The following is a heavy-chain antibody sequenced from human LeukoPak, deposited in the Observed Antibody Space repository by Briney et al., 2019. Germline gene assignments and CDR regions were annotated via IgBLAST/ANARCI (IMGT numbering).Heavy chain of an antibody. J-gene: IGHJ4*02. D-gene: IGHD1-14*01. V-gene: IGHV3-11*04. CDR2: ISSSGSII. CDR1: GFTLSVYY. Sequence: KPGGSLRLSCEASGFTLSVYYMSWFRQAPGKGLEWVSYISSSGSIIYYADSVKGRFTISRDNAKNSLYLQMNSLRAEDTAVYYCARGGLPKPFDYWGQGTLVTVSS. CDR3: ARGGLPKPFDY.